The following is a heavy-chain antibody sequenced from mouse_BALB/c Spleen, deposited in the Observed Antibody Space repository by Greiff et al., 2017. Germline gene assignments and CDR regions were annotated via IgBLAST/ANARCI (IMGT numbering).Heavy chain of an antibody. Sequence: EVMLVESGGGLVKPGGSLKLSCAASGFTFSSYAMSWVRQTPEKRLEWVATISSGGSYTYYPDSVKGRFTISRDNAKNTLYLQMSSLRSEDTAMYYCARQRTGTVFDYWGQGTTLTVSS. D-gene: IGHD4-1*01. CDR2: ISSGGSYT. V-gene: IGHV5-9-3*01. CDR1: GFTFSSYA. CDR3: ARQRTGTVFDY. J-gene: IGHJ2*01.